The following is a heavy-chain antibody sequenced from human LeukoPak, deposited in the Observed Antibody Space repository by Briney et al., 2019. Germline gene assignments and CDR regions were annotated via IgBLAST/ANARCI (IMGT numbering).Heavy chain of an antibody. CDR2: IYHSGST. CDR3: ASGILYGDYLRY. D-gene: IGHD4-17*01. J-gene: IGHJ4*02. V-gene: IGHV4-4*02. Sequence: PSETLSLTCAVSGGSISSSNWWSWIRQPPGKGLEWIGEIYHSGSTNYNPSLKSRVTISVDKSKTQFSLKLSSVTAADTAVYYCASGILYGDYLRYWGQGTLVTVSS. CDR1: GGSISSSNW.